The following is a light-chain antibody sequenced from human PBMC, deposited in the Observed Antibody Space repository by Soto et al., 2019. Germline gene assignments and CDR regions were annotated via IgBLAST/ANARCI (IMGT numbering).Light chain of an antibody. J-gene: IGLJ3*02. CDR1: SSDVGSYNR. CDR2: EVS. V-gene: IGLV2-18*01. CDR3: SLYTSSSWV. Sequence: QSVLTQPPSVSGSPGQSVTISCTGTSSDVGSYNRVSWYQQPPGTAPKLMIYEVSNRPSGVPDRFSGSKSGNTASLTISGLQAEDEADYYCSLYTSSSWVFGGGTKVTLL.